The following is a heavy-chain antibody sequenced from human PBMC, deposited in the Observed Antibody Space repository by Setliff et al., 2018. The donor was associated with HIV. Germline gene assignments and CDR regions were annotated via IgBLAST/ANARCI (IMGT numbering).Heavy chain of an antibody. CDR1: GFTFNSYW. J-gene: IGHJ3*02. Sequence: PGGSLRLSCVASGFTFNSYWMYRVRQAPGKGLVCVSRVNNDGTDTIYADSVKGRFTISRDNAKSTVYLQMGSLSADDTAVYYCARGGFNHAFDIWGQGTMVTVSS. CDR3: ARGGFNHAFDI. D-gene: IGHD2-15*01. V-gene: IGHV3-74*01. CDR2: VNNDGTDT.